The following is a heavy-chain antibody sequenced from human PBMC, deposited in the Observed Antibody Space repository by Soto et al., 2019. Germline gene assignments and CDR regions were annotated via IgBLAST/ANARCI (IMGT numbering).Heavy chain of an antibody. CDR2: IVVGSGNT. V-gene: IGHV1-58*01. J-gene: IGHJ6*02. D-gene: IGHD6-19*01. CDR1: GFTCSSSA. Sequence: QRQLVQSGPEVKKPGTSVKVSCKASGFTCSSSAVQWVRHARGQRLEWIGWIVVGSGNTNYAQKFQEGVTITRDMYTSTAYMELSSVRSEDTAVYYCAAELSGWYANGVDVWGQGTTVTVSS. CDR3: AAELSGWYANGVDV.